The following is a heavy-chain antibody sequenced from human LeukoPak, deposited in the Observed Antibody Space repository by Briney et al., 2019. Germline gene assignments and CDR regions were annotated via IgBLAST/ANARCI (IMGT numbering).Heavy chain of an antibody. CDR2: FDPENGET. J-gene: IGHJ4*02. V-gene: IGHV1-24*01. Sequence: ASVKVSCKLSGYTLTELSIHWVRQAPGKGLEWMGGFDPENGETIYAQKFQGRVTMTEDTSTDIAYMELSSLRSEDTAVYYCATDNGFGELLHWGQGTLVTVSS. D-gene: IGHD3-10*01. CDR1: GYTLTELS. CDR3: ATDNGFGELLH.